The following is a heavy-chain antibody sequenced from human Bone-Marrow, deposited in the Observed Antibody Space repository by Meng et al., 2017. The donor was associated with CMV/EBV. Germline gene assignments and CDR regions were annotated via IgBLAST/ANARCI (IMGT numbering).Heavy chain of an antibody. J-gene: IGHJ6*02. CDR3: VRDTLYYYYGMDV. CDR2: IYYSGST. V-gene: IGHV4-61*01. Sequence: SETLSLTCTVSGGSVSSGSYYWSWIRQPPGKGLEWIGYIYYSGSTNYNPSLKSRVTISVDTSKNQFSLKLSSVTAADTAVYYCVRDTLYYYYGMDVWGQGTTVTVSS. CDR1: GGSVSSGSYY.